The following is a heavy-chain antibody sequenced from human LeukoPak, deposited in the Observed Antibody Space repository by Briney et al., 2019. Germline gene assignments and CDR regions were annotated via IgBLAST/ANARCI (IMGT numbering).Heavy chain of an antibody. CDR1: GFTFNSYA. V-gene: IGHV3-23*01. J-gene: IGHJ4*02. D-gene: IGHD5-24*01. CDR3: ATSKRDGYNYFDH. Sequence: GGSLRLSCAASGFTFNSYAMSWVRQAPGKGLEWVSAISDGGVSTYYADSVKGRLTISRDNSKNTLYLQMNSLRAEDTAIYYCATSKRDGYNYFDHWGQGTLVTVSS. CDR2: ISDGGVST.